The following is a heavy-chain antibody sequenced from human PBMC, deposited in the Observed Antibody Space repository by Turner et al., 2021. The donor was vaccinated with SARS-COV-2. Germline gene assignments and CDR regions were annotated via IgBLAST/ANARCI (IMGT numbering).Heavy chain of an antibody. Sequence: EVQLVECGGGCVQWGVSLRLSRAASGFNFRIYCMHWVRQAQGKGVVWVSRVNSYERSISYADSVKGRFTIARDNAKNTLFLQMNSLRDDDTAIYYCTSDPVGYNYGYFDLWGQGTPVTVSS. J-gene: IGHJ4*02. D-gene: IGHD5-12*01. V-gene: IGHV3-74*01. CDR3: TSDPVGYNYGYFDL. CDR2: VNSYERSI. CDR1: GFNFRIYC.